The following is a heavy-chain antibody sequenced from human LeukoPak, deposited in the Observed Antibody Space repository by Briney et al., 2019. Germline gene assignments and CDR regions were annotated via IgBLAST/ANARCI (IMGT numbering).Heavy chain of an antibody. Sequence: GGSLRLSCAASGFTFSDYYMSWIHQAPGKGLEWVSYISSASSYTNYADSVKGRCTSSRDNAKNTVYLQINSLRPEDTAVYYCARDKTTFTTFDYWGQGTLVTVSS. J-gene: IGHJ4*02. CDR2: ISSASSYT. V-gene: IGHV3-11*06. CDR3: ARDKTTFTTFDY. CDR1: GFTFSDYY. D-gene: IGHD4-17*01.